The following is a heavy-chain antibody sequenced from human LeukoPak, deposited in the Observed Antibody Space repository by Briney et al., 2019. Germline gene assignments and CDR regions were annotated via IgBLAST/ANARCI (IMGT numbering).Heavy chain of an antibody. Sequence: ASVQVSCKVSGYTLTELSIHWVRQAPGKGREGMGGFDPEDGETIYAQKFQGRVTMTEDTSTDTAYMELSSLRSEDTAVYYCATDRGTTGTTTWFDYWGQGTLVTVSS. D-gene: IGHD1-1*01. CDR1: GYTLTELS. J-gene: IGHJ4*02. V-gene: IGHV1-24*01. CDR3: ATDRGTTGTTTWFDY. CDR2: FDPEDGET.